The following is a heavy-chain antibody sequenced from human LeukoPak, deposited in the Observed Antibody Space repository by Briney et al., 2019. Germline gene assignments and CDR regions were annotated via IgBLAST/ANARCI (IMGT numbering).Heavy chain of an antibody. CDR1: GFTFSSYS. D-gene: IGHD2-2*01. V-gene: IGHV3-21*01. J-gene: IGHJ4*02. CDR2: ISSSSSYI. Sequence: GGSLRLSCAASGFTFSSYSMNWVRQAPGKGLEWVSSISSSSSYIYYADSVKGRFAISRDNAKSSLYLQMNSLRAEDTAVYYCAREIVVVPAATGDYWGQGTLVTVSS. CDR3: AREIVVVPAATGDY.